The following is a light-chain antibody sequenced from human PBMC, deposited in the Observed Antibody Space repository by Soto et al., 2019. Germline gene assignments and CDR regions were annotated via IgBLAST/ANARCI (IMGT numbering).Light chain of an antibody. CDR3: QQRSNWPPLT. V-gene: IGKV3-15*01. CDR2: GAS. CDR1: QSVSSN. Sequence: EIVMTQSPATLSVSPGERATFSCRASQSVSSNLAWYQQKPGQAPRLLIYGASIRATGIPARFSGSGSGTEFTLTISSLQSEDFAVYYCQQRSNWPPLTFGGGTKVEIK. J-gene: IGKJ4*01.